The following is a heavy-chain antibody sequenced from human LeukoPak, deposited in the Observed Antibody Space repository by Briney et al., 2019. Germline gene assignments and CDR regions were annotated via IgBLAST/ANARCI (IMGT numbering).Heavy chain of an antibody. V-gene: IGHV1-18*01. Sequence: ASVKVSCKASGYTFTSYGISWVRQAPGQGLEWMGWISAYNGNTNYAQKLQGRVTMTTDTSTSTAYMELRSLRSDDTAVYYCARADRVTMVRGVPDYWGQGTLVTVSS. CDR1: GYTFTSYG. D-gene: IGHD3-10*01. CDR3: ARADRVTMVRGVPDY. J-gene: IGHJ4*02. CDR2: ISAYNGNT.